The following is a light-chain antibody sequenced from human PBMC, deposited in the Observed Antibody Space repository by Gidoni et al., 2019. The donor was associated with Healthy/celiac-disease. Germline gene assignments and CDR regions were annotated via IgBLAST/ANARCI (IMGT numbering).Light chain of an antibody. CDR3: QQYGRSAT. Sequence: ENVLTHSPGTLSLSPGERATLSCRASQSVSSSYLDWYQQKPGQPPRLLIYGAPSRATAIPDRFSGSGSGTDFTTTISRLDPEDFAVYYCQQYGRSATFGGGTKVEIK. J-gene: IGKJ4*01. CDR1: QSVSSSY. V-gene: IGKV3-20*01. CDR2: GAP.